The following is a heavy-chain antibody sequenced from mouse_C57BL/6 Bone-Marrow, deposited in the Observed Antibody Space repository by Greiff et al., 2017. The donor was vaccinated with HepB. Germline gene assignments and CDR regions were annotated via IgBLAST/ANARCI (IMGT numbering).Heavy chain of an antibody. CDR1: GYTFTSYW. J-gene: IGHJ3*01. V-gene: IGHV1-55*01. Sequence: QVQLQQPGAELVKPGASVKMSCKASGYTFTSYWITWVKQRPGQGLEWIGDIYPGSGSTNYNEKFKSKATLTVDTSSSTAYMQLSSLTSEDSAVYYCGGVYGSSYRFAYWGQGTLVTVSA. D-gene: IGHD1-1*01. CDR2: IYPGSGST. CDR3: GGVYGSSYRFAY.